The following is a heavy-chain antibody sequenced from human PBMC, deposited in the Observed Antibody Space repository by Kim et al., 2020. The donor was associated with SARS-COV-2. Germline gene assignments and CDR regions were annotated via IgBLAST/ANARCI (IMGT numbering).Heavy chain of an antibody. D-gene: IGHD5-12*01. Sequence: SETLSLTCTVSGGSISSGGYYWSWIRQHPGKGLEWIGYIYYSGSTYYNPSLKSRVTISVDTSKNQFSLKLSSVTAADTAVYYCARVPEAPYYGGYIWYFDLWGRGTLVTVSS. CDR2: IYYSGST. V-gene: IGHV4-31*03. J-gene: IGHJ2*01. CDR1: GGSISSGGYY. CDR3: ARVPEAPYYGGYIWYFDL.